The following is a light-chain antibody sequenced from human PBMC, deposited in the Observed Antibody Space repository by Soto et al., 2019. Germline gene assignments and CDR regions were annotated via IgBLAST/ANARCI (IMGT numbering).Light chain of an antibody. J-gene: IGKJ1*01. CDR1: QSISSW. CDR3: QQYNSYSWT. Sequence: DIQMTQSPSSLSATVGERVTRTCRASQSISSWLAWYQQKPGEAPKLLIYDASSLESGVPSRFSGSGSGTEFTLTISSLQPDDFATYYCQQYNSYSWTFGQGTKVDI. CDR2: DAS. V-gene: IGKV1-5*01.